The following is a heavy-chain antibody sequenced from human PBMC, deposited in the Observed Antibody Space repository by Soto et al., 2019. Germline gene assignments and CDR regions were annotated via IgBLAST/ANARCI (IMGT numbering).Heavy chain of an antibody. CDR3: VRGTTGWYGIDY. V-gene: IGHV3-74*01. D-gene: IGHD6-19*01. CDR1: GFTFSSYW. J-gene: IGHJ4*02. Sequence: GGSLRLSCAASGFTFSSYWMHWVRQAPGEGLVCVSRIDSDGSYTSYADSVKGRFTISRDNAKNTLYLQMSSLRAEDTGVYYCVRGTTGWYGIDYWGQGTLVTVSS. CDR2: IDSDGSYT.